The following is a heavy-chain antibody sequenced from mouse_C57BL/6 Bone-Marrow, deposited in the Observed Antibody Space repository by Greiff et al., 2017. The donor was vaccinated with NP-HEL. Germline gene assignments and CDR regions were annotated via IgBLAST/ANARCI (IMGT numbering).Heavy chain of an antibody. J-gene: IGHJ4*01. CDR3: ATLFPWAMDY. CDR2: INPSSGYT. V-gene: IGHV1-7*01. CDR1: GYTFTRYW. Sequence: VKVVESGAELAKPGASVKLSCKASGYTFTRYWMHWVKQRPGQGLEWIGYINPSSGYTKYNQKFKDKATLTADKSSSTAYMQLSSLTYEDSAVYYCATLFPWAMDYWGQGTSVTVSS. D-gene: IGHD1-1*01.